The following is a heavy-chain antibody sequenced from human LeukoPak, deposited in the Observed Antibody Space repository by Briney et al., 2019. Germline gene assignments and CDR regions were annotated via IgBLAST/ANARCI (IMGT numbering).Heavy chain of an antibody. D-gene: IGHD3-3*01. CDR2: VNSDGSIT. J-gene: IGHJ4*02. Sequence: GGSLRLSCAASGFIFSSYWMHWVRQAPGKGLVWVSRVNSDGSITTYADSVKGRFTISRDNAKNTLYLQMNGLRAEDTAVYYCARVGILEWHYFDYWGQGTLVTVSS. CDR3: ARVGILEWHYFDY. V-gene: IGHV3-74*01. CDR1: GFIFSSYW.